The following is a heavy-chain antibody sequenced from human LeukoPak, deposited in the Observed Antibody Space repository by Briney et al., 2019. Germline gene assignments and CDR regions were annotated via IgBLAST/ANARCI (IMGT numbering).Heavy chain of an antibody. CDR2: IYYSGST. J-gene: IGHJ4*02. CDR3: AITVRGGSFDY. CDR1: GGSISSSSYY. V-gene: IGHV4-39*07. D-gene: IGHD3-10*01. Sequence: PSETLSLTCTVSGGSISSSSYYWGWIRQPPGKGLEWIGSIYYSGSTYYNPSLKSRVTISVDTSKNQFSLKLSSVTPEDTAVYYCAITVRGGSFDYWGQGTLVTVSS.